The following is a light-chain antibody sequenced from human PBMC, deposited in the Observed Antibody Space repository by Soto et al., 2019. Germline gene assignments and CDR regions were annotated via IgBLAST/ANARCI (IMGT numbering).Light chain of an antibody. J-gene: IGKJ5*01. V-gene: IGKV1-5*01. Sequence: DIQMTQSPSTLSASVGDRVTITCRASQSISSWLAWYQQKPGKAPKLLIYDASSLESGVPSRFSGSGSGTEFTLTISSLQPDDFATYYCQQFNSYLFGQGTRLEIK. CDR3: QQFNSYL. CDR1: QSISSW. CDR2: DAS.